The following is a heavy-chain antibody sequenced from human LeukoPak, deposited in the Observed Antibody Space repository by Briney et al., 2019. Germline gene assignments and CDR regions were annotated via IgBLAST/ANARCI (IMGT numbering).Heavy chain of an antibody. Sequence: PGRSLRLSCAASGFTFSSYGMHWVRQAPGKGPEWVAVIWYDGSNKYYADSVKGRFTISRDNSKNTLYLQMNSLRAEDTAVYYCARGPTVQDYYDSSGYDYWGQGTLVTVSS. CDR2: IWYDGSNK. CDR3: ARGPTVQDYYDSSGYDY. D-gene: IGHD3-22*01. J-gene: IGHJ4*02. V-gene: IGHV3-33*01. CDR1: GFTFSSYG.